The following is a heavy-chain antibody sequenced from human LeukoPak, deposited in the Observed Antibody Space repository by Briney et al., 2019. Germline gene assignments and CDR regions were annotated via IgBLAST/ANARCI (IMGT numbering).Heavy chain of an antibody. D-gene: IGHD3-16*01. CDR3: ARVGSLGGGDY. Sequence: GGSLRLSCAASGFTVSSNYMSWVRQAPGKGPEWVSVIYSGGSTYYADSVKSRFTISRDNSKNTLYLQMNSLRAEDTAVYYCARVGSLGGGDYWGQGTLVTVSS. CDR2: IYSGGST. V-gene: IGHV3-53*01. CDR1: GFTVSSNY. J-gene: IGHJ4*02.